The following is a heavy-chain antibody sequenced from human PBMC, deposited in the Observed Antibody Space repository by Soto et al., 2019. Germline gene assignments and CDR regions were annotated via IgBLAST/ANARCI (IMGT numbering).Heavy chain of an antibody. CDR3: ARPQRTAGTDEFDV. J-gene: IGHJ3*01. Sequence: GESQKISCKGFGYTFTRYWIGWVRQMPGKGLDWMGNIYPGDSDTRYSPSFQGQVTLSADKSNSTAYLQLSSLKASDTAMYYCARPQRTAGTDEFDVWGQGTMVTVSS. CDR2: IYPGDSDT. D-gene: IGHD3-10*01. CDR1: GYTFTRYW. V-gene: IGHV5-51*01.